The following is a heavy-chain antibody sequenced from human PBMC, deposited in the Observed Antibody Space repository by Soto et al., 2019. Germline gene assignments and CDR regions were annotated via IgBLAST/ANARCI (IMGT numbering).Heavy chain of an antibody. CDR1: GGSISSGDYY. D-gene: IGHD3-22*01. J-gene: IGHJ4*02. V-gene: IGHV4-30-4*01. CDR3: ARALDYYDSSGYLIYYFDY. CDR2: IYYSGST. Sequence: LSLTCTVSGGSISSGDYYWSWIRQPPGKGREWIGYIYYSGSTYYNPSLKSRVTISVDTSKNQFSLKLSSVTAADTAVYYCARALDYYDSSGYLIYYFDYWGQGTLVTVSS.